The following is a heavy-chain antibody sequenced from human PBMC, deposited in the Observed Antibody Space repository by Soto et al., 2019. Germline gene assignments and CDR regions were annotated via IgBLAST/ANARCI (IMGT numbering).Heavy chain of an antibody. D-gene: IGHD6-13*01. V-gene: IGHV4-34*01. CDR1: GGSFSGYY. CDR2: INQSGLT. Sequence: QVQLQQWGAGLLKPAETLSLTCAVYGGSFSGYYWTWIRQPPGKGLEWIGEINQSGLTNYNPSLESRVTMSVDTSKNQFSLGLSSVTAADTAVYYCARFPFDRSSWTNPRYFDYWGQGTLVTVSS. J-gene: IGHJ4*02. CDR3: ARFPFDRSSWTNPRYFDY.